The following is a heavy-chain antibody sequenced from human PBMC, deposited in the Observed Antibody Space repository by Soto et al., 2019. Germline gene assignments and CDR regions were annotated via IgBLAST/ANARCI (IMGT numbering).Heavy chain of an antibody. J-gene: IGHJ6*02. Sequence: SETLSLTCVVSGGSICRSNGLMSFRHPPGKVLEWIGEIYQSGTTNYNPSFEGRVTMAVDKSKNQFSLQMSSVTAADTAVYYCARVDCSSTNCRDFYFYYGMDVWGQGTTVTVSS. CDR2: IYQSGTT. CDR3: ARVDCSSTNCRDFYFYYGMDV. V-gene: IGHV4-4*02. D-gene: IGHD2-2*01. CDR1: GGSICRSNG.